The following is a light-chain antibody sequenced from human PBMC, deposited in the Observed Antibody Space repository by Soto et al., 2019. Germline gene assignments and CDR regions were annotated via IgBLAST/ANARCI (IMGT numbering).Light chain of an antibody. CDR2: GAS. J-gene: IGKJ1*01. CDR1: QSVSSN. CDR3: QQYGTWWT. Sequence: EIVMTQSPATLSVSPGERATLSCRASQSVSSNLAWYQQKPGQDPRLLIYGASTRATGIPARFSGSGSGTEFTLTISSLQSEDFAVYYCQQYGTWWTFGQGTKVEIK. V-gene: IGKV3-15*01.